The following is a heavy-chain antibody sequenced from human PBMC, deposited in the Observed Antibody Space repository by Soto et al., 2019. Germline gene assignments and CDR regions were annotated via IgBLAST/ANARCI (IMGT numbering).Heavy chain of an antibody. D-gene: IGHD3-3*01. Sequence: EVQLSESGGGLVQPGGSLRLSCAASGFTFSSYAMTWVRQAPGKGLEWVSGISGSGAGRYYADSVQGRFTISRDNSRNTLFLQMSSLRAEYTAVYYCARDRITIFEVVSSTQSPFGDDFWGQGTLVTVSS. CDR1: GFTFSSYA. V-gene: IGHV3-23*01. CDR3: ARDRITIFEVVSSTQSPFGDDF. J-gene: IGHJ4*02. CDR2: ISGSGAGR.